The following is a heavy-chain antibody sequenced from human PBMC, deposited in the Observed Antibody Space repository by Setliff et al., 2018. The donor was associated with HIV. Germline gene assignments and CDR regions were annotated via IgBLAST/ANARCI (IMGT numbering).Heavy chain of an antibody. CDR1: GGSISSGSYY. CDR2: ISTSGIT. Sequence: SETLSLTCTVSGGSISSGSYYWSWIRQPAGRGLEWIGRISTSGITNYNPSLKSRVTISVDASRNQFSLRLSSVTAADTAVYYCAAWGPRYSWIFYYYYMDLWGGGTTVTVSS. V-gene: IGHV4-61*02. J-gene: IGHJ6*03. CDR3: AAWGPRYSWIFYYYYMDL. D-gene: IGHD5-18*01.